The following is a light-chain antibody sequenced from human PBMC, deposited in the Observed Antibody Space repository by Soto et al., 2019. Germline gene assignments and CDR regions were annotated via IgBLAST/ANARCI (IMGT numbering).Light chain of an antibody. J-gene: IGLJ1*01. Sequence: SGLTQPPSGSEAPGQRVTISCTRSSSNIGAGYDLHWYQQLPGTAPKLLIYGNSNRPSGVPDRFSGSKSGTSAYLGITGLQAEDEADYYCQSYDSSLSGYVFRTGTKVTVL. CDR3: QSYDSSLSGYV. CDR2: GNS. CDR1: SSNIGAGYD. V-gene: IGLV1-40*01.